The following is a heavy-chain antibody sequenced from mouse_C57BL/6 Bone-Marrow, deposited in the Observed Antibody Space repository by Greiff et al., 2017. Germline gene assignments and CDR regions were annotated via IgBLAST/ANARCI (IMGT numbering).Heavy chain of an antibody. D-gene: IGHD4-1*01. J-gene: IGHJ2*01. Sequence: QVQLKESGPGLVAPSQCLSITCTVSGFSLTSYGVSWVRQPPGKGLEWLGVIWGDGSTNYHSALISRLSISKDNSKSQVSLKLSSRQSDDTATYYGAKLGYFDYWGQGTTLTVSS. V-gene: IGHV2-3*01. CDR2: IWGDGST. CDR1: GFSLTSYG. CDR3: AKLGYFDY.